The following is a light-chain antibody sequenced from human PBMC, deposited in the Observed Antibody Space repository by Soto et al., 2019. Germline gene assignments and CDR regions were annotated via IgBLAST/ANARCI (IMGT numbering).Light chain of an antibody. J-gene: IGKJ1*01. V-gene: IGKV1-5*03. CDR2: EAS. CDR1: QSISSW. Sequence: DIQMTQSPSTLSAAVGDRVTITLRASQSISSWLAWYQQRPGKAPKLLIYEASIFESGVPSRFSASGSGTEFTLTISSLQPDDFATYYCQQYNSYWSFGPGTKVDI. CDR3: QQYNSYWS.